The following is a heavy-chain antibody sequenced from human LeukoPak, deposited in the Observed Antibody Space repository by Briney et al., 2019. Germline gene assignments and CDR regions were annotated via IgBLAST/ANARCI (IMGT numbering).Heavy chain of an antibody. Sequence: GGSLRLSCAASGFAVSTNYMSWVRQAPGKGLEWVSVIYSGGNTYYADSVKGRVTISRDKSKNTLYLQMNSLRVEDTAVYYCARESYDSSGYYLGFDYWGQGTLVTVSS. V-gene: IGHV3-66*01. CDR3: ARESYDSSGYYLGFDY. D-gene: IGHD3-22*01. CDR2: IYSGGNT. CDR1: GFAVSTNY. J-gene: IGHJ4*02.